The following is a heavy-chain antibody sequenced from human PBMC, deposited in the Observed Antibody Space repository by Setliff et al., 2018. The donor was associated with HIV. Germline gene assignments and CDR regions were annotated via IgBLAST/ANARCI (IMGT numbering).Heavy chain of an antibody. CDR1: GFSFSSYA. CDR3: AKDPGGISGYYEGVESYFDY. J-gene: IGHJ4*02. V-gene: IGHV3-23*01. D-gene: IGHD3-22*01. Sequence: PGGSLRLSCAANGFSFSSYAMSWVRQAPGKGLEWVSGIGGSGGSTYYADSVKGRFTISRDNSKNTLYLQMNSLRAEDTAVYYCAKDPGGISGYYEGVESYFDYWGQGTLVTVSS. CDR2: IGGSGGST.